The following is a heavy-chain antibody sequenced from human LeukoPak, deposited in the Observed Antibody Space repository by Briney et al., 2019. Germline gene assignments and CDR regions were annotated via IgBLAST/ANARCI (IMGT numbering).Heavy chain of an antibody. V-gene: IGHV1-69*04. CDR1: GGTFSSYA. CDR2: IIPILGIA. D-gene: IGHD2-21*02. CDR3: AREQTYCGGDCSFDY. J-gene: IGHJ4*02. Sequence: SVKVSCKASGGTFSSYAISWVRQAPGQGLEWMGRIIPILGIANYAQKFQGRVTITADKSTSTAYMELSSLRSEDTAVYYCAREQTYCGGDCSFDYWGQGTLVTVSS.